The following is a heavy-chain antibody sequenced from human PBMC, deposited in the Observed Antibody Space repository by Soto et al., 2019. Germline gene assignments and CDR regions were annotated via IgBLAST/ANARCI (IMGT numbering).Heavy chain of an antibody. J-gene: IGHJ5*02. CDR3: ARWAAAGTHANWFDP. CDR2: IIPIFGTA. Sequence: SSVKVSCKASGGTFSSYAISWVRQAPGQGLEWMGGIIPIFGTANYAQKFQGRVTITADESTSTAYMELSSLRSEDTAVYYCARWAAAGTHANWFDPWGQGTLVTVSS. V-gene: IGHV1-69*13. D-gene: IGHD6-13*01. CDR1: GGTFSSYA.